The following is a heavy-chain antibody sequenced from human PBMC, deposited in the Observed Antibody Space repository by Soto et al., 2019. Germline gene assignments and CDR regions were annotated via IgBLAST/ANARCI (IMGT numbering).Heavy chain of an antibody. D-gene: IGHD3-10*01. CDR2: IHHSGST. Sequence: QVQLQESGPGLVKPSETLSLTCSVSGGSITSHYCSWFRQPPGKGLEWIGYIHHSGSTSYNPSLKSRVTMSVDTSKNPFSLKVSSVTAADTALYYCARQGFGQLHGLVDVWGPGTTVTVSS. V-gene: IGHV4-59*08. J-gene: IGHJ6*02. CDR3: ARQGFGQLHGLVDV. CDR1: GGSITSHY.